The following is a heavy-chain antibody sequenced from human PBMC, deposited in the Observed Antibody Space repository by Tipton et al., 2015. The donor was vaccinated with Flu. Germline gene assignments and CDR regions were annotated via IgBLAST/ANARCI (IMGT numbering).Heavy chain of an antibody. V-gene: IGHV4-4*07. CDR3: ARGGGSPSY. J-gene: IGHJ4*02. CDR2: IYASGVT. Sequence: TLSLTCTVSGGSMSNNFWSWFRQPAEKGLEWIGRIYASGVTNYNPSLKSRVTMSIDTSKNQFSLRLSSVTAADTAVYYCARGGGSPSYWGQGTLVTVSS. CDR1: GGSMSNNF. D-gene: IGHD2-15*01.